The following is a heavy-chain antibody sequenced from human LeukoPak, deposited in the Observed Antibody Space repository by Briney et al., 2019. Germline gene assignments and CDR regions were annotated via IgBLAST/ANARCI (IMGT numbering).Heavy chain of an antibody. Sequence: SETLSLTCTVSGGSISSSSYYWGWIRQPPGKGLEWIGSIYYSGSTYYNPSLKSRVTISVDTSKNQFSLKLSSVTAADTAVYYCARGSWGYGSGSYYPFDPWGQGTLVTVSS. V-gene: IGHV4-39*07. J-gene: IGHJ5*02. CDR2: IYYSGST. CDR3: ARGSWGYGSGSYYPFDP. D-gene: IGHD3-10*01. CDR1: GGSISSSSYY.